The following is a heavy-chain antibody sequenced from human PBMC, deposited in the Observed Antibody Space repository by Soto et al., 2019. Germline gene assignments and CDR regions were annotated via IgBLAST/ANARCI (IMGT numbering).Heavy chain of an antibody. CDR3: ARGPDSSGYYSSFDY. Sequence: QVQLVQSGAEVKKPGSSVKVSCKASGGTFSSYAISWVRQAPGQGLEWMGGIIPIFGTANYAQKFQGRVTITEDKCTSTDYMVLSSLRSEDTAVYYCARGPDSSGYYSSFDYWGQGTLVTVSS. V-gene: IGHV1-69*06. J-gene: IGHJ4*02. CDR1: GGTFSSYA. CDR2: IIPIFGTA. D-gene: IGHD3-22*01.